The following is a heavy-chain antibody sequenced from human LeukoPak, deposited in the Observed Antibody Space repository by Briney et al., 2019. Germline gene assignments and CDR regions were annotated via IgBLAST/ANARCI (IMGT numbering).Heavy chain of an antibody. V-gene: IGHV4-59*08. Sequence: SETLSLTCTVSGGSISSYYWSWIRQPPGKGLEWFGYIYYSGSTNYNPSLKSRVTISVDTSKNQFSLKLSSVTAADTAIYYCARRYQYDKSGHYYDDFWGQGTLVTVSS. CDR3: ARRYQYDKSGHYYDDF. CDR2: IYYSGST. D-gene: IGHD3-22*01. J-gene: IGHJ4*02. CDR1: GGSISSYY.